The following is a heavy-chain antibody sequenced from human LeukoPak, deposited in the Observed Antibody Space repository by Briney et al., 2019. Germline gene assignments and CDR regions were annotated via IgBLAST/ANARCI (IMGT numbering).Heavy chain of an antibody. CDR2: IYPGDSDT. D-gene: IGHD3-22*01. Sequence: KNGESLKISCKGSGYSFTSYWIGWVRQMPGKGLEWMGIIYPGDSDTRYSPSFQGQVTISADKSISTAYLQWSSLKASDTAMYYCARLGAAYYYDSSGYFPFDYWGQGILVTVSS. CDR3: ARLGAAYYYDSSGYFPFDY. CDR1: GYSFTSYW. J-gene: IGHJ4*02. V-gene: IGHV5-51*01.